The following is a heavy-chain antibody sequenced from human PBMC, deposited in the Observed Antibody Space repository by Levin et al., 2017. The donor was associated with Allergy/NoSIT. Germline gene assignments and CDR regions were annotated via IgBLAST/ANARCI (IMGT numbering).Heavy chain of an antibody. CDR1: GFTFRSYI. Sequence: GGSLRLSCTSFGFTFRSYIMHWVRQAPGKGLEWVSYISYDGGNQFYADSVRGRFTVSRANSKNTLYLQMDSLKPEDTAVYYCARGKWEFSEGDGFNLWGQGTMVTVSS. CDR3: ARGKWEFSEGDGFNL. CDR2: ISYDGGNQ. D-gene: IGHD1-26*01. V-gene: IGHV3-30*04. J-gene: IGHJ3*01.